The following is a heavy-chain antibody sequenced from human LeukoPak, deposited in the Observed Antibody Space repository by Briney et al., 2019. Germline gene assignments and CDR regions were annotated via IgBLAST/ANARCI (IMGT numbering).Heavy chain of an antibody. CDR3: AKDISPNSYGIDY. Sequence: PGGSLRLSCAASGFTFDDYAMHWVRQAPGKGLEWVSGISWNSGSIGYADSVKGRFTISRDNAKNSLYLQMNSLRAEDMALYHCAKDISPNSYGIDYWGQGTLVTVSS. D-gene: IGHD5-18*01. CDR2: ISWNSGSI. CDR1: GFTFDDYA. J-gene: IGHJ4*02. V-gene: IGHV3-9*03.